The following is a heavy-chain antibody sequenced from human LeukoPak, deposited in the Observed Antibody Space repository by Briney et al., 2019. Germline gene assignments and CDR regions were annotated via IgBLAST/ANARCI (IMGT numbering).Heavy chain of an antibody. D-gene: IGHD3/OR15-3a*01. CDR3: ARDRWEDWLPYY. CDR2: ISGSSTNI. V-gene: IGHV3-21*01. J-gene: IGHJ4*02. CDR1: GFTVSSNY. Sequence: GGSLRLSCAASGFTVSSNYMSWVRQAPGKGLEWVSSISGSSTNIYYADSLKGRFTISRDNAANSVFLQMNALKAEDTAVYYCARDRWEDWLPYYWGQGALVTVSS.